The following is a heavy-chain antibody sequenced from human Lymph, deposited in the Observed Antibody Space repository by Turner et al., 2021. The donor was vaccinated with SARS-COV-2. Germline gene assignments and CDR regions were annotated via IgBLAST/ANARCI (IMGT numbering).Heavy chain of an antibody. V-gene: IGHV3-53*01. Sequence: EVQLVESGGGLIHPGGSLRLSCAASVFTVRSNYMSWVRQAPGKGLEWVSVIYSGGSTYYADSVKGRFTISRDNSKNTLYLQMNSLRAEDTAVYYCARVLPFGDYFDYWGQGTLVTVSS. CDR1: VFTVRSNY. CDR2: IYSGGST. J-gene: IGHJ4*02. D-gene: IGHD3-10*01. CDR3: ARVLPFGDYFDY.